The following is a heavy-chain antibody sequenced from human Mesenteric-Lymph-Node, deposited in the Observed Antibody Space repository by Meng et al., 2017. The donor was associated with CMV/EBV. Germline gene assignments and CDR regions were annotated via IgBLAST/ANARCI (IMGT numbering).Heavy chain of an antibody. J-gene: IGHJ6*02. Sequence: GESLKISFAASGFAFSGHTMNLVRQAPGKGLEWVSVIYSGCSTYYADSMKGRFTISRDNSKNTLYLQMNSLRAEDTAVYYCARSGGAGCSSTSCYPYYYYGMDVWGQGTTVTVSS. D-gene: IGHD2-2*01. CDR1: GFAFSGHT. CDR2: IYSGCST. V-gene: IGHV3-66*01. CDR3: ARSGGAGCSSTSCYPYYYYGMDV.